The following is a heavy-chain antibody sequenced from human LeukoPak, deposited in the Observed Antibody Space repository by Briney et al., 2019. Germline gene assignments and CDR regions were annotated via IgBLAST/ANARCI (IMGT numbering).Heavy chain of an antibody. CDR3: AKGSYQETSVDY. CDR1: GFTFSSYA. CDR2: ISYDGSNK. J-gene: IGHJ4*02. Sequence: GGSLRLSCAASGFTFSSYAMHWVRQAPGKGLEWVAVISYDGSNKYYADSVKGRFTISRDNSKNTLNLQMNSLRAEDTAVYYCAKGSYQETSVDYWGQGTLVTVSS. D-gene: IGHD3-16*02. V-gene: IGHV3-30*04.